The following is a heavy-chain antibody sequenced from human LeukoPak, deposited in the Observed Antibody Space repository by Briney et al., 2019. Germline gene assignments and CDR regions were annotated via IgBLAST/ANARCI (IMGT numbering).Heavy chain of an antibody. Sequence: GGSLRLSCGASRLTFSTYTMNWVRQPPGKGLEWVSHIAGRSYSIYYAGSVKGRFIITRDNTKVALYLQKNSLRAEDAAVYYWAKDLRVVVVPAANDAFDIWGQGTMVTVTA. V-gene: IGHV3-21*05. D-gene: IGHD2-2*01. CDR1: RLTFSTYT. CDR2: IAGRSYSI. J-gene: IGHJ3*02. CDR3: AKDLRVVVVPAANDAFDI.